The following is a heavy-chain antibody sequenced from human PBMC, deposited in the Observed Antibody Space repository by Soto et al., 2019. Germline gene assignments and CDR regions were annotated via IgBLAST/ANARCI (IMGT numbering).Heavy chain of an antibody. CDR3: ASGHDAYKVRY. CDR2: IYYTGTT. Sequence: QVQLQESGPGLVKPSQTLSLICIVSGGSISRGVDSSYWTWIRQHPGKGLEWIGYIYYTGTTYYNPSLKSRPTISMDTSENHFSLELTSVTAADTAIYFCASGHDAYKVRYWGQGTLVTVSS. V-gene: IGHV4-31*03. D-gene: IGHD1-1*01. CDR1: GGSISRGVDSSY. J-gene: IGHJ4*02.